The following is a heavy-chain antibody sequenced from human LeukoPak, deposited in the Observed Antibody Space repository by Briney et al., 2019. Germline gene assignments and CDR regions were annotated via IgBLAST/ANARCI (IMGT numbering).Heavy chain of an antibody. Sequence: GGSLRLSCAASGFTVRNNYMSWVRQAPGKGLEWVSVIYSGGSTYYADSVKGRFTISRDNSKNTLYLQMNSLRAEDTAVYYCAREFYGDYYFDYWGQGTLVTVSS. D-gene: IGHD4-17*01. CDR3: AREFYGDYYFDY. CDR1: GFTVRNNY. V-gene: IGHV3-66*02. J-gene: IGHJ4*02. CDR2: IYSGGST.